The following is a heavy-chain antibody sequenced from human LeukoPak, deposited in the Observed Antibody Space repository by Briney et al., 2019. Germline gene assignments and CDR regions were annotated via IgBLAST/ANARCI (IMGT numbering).Heavy chain of an antibody. J-gene: IGHJ6*02. CDR3: ARVPDTVVTAIGLRPPPGMDV. CDR1: GGSISSYY. D-gene: IGHD2-21*02. CDR2: IYYSGST. V-gene: IGHV4-59*01. Sequence: MTSETLSLTCTVSGGSISSYYWSWIRQPPGKGLEWIGYIYYSGSTNYNPSLKSRVTISVDTSKNQFSLKLSSVTAADTAVYYCARVPDTVVTAIGLRPPPGMDVWGQGTTVTVSS.